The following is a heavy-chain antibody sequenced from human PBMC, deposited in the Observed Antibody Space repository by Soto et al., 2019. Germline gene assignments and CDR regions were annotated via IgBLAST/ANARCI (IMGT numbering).Heavy chain of an antibody. CDR2: ISGSGDST. CDR3: AKIGGEEQLVTCDYYYAMDV. V-gene: IGHV3-23*01. Sequence: GGSLRLSCSASGFTFSNYAMRWVRQAPGKGLEWVSGISGSGDSTYYADSVKGRVTISRDNDKSTLYLQLNGLRAEDTAVYYCAKIGGEEQLVTCDYYYAMDVWGQGTTVTVS. CDR1: GFTFSNYA. D-gene: IGHD6-13*01. J-gene: IGHJ6*02.